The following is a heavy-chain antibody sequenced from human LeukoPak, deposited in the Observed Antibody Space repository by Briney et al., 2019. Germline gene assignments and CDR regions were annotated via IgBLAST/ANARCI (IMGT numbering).Heavy chain of an antibody. CDR1: GYTFTGYY. J-gene: IGHJ6*02. Sequence: ASVKVSCKTSGYTFTGYYMHWVRQAPGQGLEWMGWMNPSSGGTNYAQKFQGRVTMTRDTSISTAYMELSRLRSDDTAVYYCASPARWPQAAAYGMDVWGQGTTVTVSS. CDR3: ASPARWPQAAAYGMDV. D-gene: IGHD5-24*01. V-gene: IGHV1-2*02. CDR2: MNPSSGGT.